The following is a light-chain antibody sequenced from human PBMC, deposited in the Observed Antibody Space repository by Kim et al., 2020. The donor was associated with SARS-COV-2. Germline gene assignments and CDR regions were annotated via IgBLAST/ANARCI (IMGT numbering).Light chain of an antibody. CDR1: SLRSYY. J-gene: IGLJ2*01. CDR3: NSRDSNNNVL. Sequence: SSGLTQDPAVSVALGQTVRITCQGDSLRSYYATWYQQKPGQAPILVIYGKNNRPSGIPDRFSGSSSGNTASLTITGTQAGDEADYYCNSRDSNNNVLFGGGTQLTVL. CDR2: GKN. V-gene: IGLV3-19*01.